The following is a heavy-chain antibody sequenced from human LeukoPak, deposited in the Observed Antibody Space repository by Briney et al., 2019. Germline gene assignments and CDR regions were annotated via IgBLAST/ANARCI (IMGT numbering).Heavy chain of an antibody. CDR2: IYTSGST. CDR3: ARDPAANNYAPSHFDY. CDR1: GGSISSYY. V-gene: IGHV4-4*07. J-gene: IGHJ4*02. D-gene: IGHD4-11*01. Sequence: SETLSLTCTVSGGSISSYYWSWIRQPAGKGLEWIGRIYTSGSTNYNPSLKSRVTMSVDTSKNQFSLKLSSVTAADTAVYYCARDPAANNYAPSHFDYWGQGTLVTVSS.